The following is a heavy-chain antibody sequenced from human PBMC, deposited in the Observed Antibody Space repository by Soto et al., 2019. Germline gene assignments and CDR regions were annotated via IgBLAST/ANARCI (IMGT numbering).Heavy chain of an antibody. CDR1: GFTLTTYH. D-gene: IGHD3-10*01. Sequence: SVKVSCKASGFTLTTYHMHWVRQAPGQGLEWIGIINPSGDTTTYAQRYQGRVTITRDTSTNTLFMELSSLRYEDTALYYCARPLIGTPPLAFDYWGQRTPVTVSS. CDR2: INPSGDTT. CDR3: ARPLIGTPPLAFDY. J-gene: IGHJ4*02. V-gene: IGHV1-46*01.